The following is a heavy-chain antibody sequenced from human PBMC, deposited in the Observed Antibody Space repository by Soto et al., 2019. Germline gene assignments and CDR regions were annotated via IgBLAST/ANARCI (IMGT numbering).Heavy chain of an antibody. Sequence: GESLKISCQGSGYNFASHWIGWVRHKAGKGLEWMGIIFPGDAETRYSPSFQGHITISADKSISIAYLRWSSLKASDTGMYYCATPGGFGMDVWGQGTTVTVSS. V-gene: IGHV5-51*01. CDR2: IFPGDAET. CDR3: ATPGGFGMDV. CDR1: GYNFASHW. D-gene: IGHD5-12*01. J-gene: IGHJ6*02.